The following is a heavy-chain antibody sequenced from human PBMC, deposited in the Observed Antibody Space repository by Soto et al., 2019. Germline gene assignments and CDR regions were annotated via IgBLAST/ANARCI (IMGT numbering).Heavy chain of an antibody. Sequence: ASVKVSCKASGYTFTGYYMHWVRQAPGRGLEWMGWINPNSGGTNYAQKFQGRVTMTRDTSISTAYMELSRLRSDDTAVYYCARGIAAAATGWFDPWGQGTLVTVCS. V-gene: IGHV1-2*02. CDR2: INPNSGGT. J-gene: IGHJ5*02. D-gene: IGHD6-13*01. CDR1: GYTFTGYY. CDR3: ARGIAAAATGWFDP.